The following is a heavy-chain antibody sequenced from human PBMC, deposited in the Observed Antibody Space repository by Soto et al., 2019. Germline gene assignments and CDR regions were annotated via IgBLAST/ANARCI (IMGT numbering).Heavy chain of an antibody. CDR3: AQEGGPSGDHDF. Sequence: EVQLVESGGGLVQPGGSLRLSCAASGFTFSNNWMSWVRQAPGKGLEWVANIKKDGSVRNYVDSVKGRFTISRDNAKDSLYLQMNSLRAEDTAVYHCAQEGGPSGDHDFWGQGTLVTVSS. J-gene: IGHJ4*02. D-gene: IGHD4-17*01. V-gene: IGHV3-7*01. CDR2: IKKDGSVR. CDR1: GFTFSNNW.